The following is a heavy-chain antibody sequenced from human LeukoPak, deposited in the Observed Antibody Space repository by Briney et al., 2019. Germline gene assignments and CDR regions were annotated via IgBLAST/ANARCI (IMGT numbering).Heavy chain of an antibody. D-gene: IGHD3-10*01. CDR1: GFTFSGYG. J-gene: IGHJ4*02. V-gene: IGHV3-30*03. Sequence: GRSLRLSCAASGFTFSGYGMHWVRQAPGKGLEWVAVISYDGSNKYYPDSVKGRFTISRDDAKNLLYLQMNSLRAEDTAVYYCARDLYYYGSGNYVPGLPDYWGQGTLVTVSS. CDR2: ISYDGSNK. CDR3: ARDLYYYGSGNYVPGLPDY.